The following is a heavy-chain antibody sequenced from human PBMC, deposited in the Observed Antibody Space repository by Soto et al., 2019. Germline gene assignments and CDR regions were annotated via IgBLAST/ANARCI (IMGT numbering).Heavy chain of an antibody. V-gene: IGHV1-3*01. D-gene: IGHD6-13*01. CDR1: EDTFTRYV. Sequence: ASVKVSCKASEDTFTRYVIHWVRQAPGQRLEWMGWINAGNGNTKYSQNFQGRVTTTRDASASTAYMELSSLRSQDTAVYYCATSTIDTSTWKQYFYGMDVWGQGSTVTVSS. CDR3: ATSTIDTSTWKQYFYGMDV. J-gene: IGHJ6*02. CDR2: INAGNGNT.